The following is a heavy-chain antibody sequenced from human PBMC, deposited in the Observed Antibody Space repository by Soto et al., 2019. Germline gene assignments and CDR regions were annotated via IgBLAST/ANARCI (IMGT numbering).Heavy chain of an antibody. Sequence: PGGSLRLSCAASGFTFSIYDIHWVRQAPGKGLEWVAVISYDGSKKYYADSVKGQFTISRDNSKNTLYLQMNSLRAEDTAVYYCAKAYSGPFDIWGQGTMVTVSS. V-gene: IGHV3-30*18. CDR2: ISYDGSKK. D-gene: IGHD1-26*01. CDR3: AKAYSGPFDI. J-gene: IGHJ3*02. CDR1: GFTFSIYD.